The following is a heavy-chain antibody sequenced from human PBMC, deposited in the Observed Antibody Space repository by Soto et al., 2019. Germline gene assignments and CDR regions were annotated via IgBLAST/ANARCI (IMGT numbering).Heavy chain of an antibody. D-gene: IGHD2-15*01. CDR1: GGSISSSSYY. Sequence: PSETLSLTCTVSGGSISSSSYYWGWIRQPPGKGLEWIGSIYYSGSTYYNPSLKSRVTISVDTSKNQFSLKLSSVTAADTAVYYCARHRNRVVSTNFDYWGQGTLVTVSS. CDR2: IYYSGST. CDR3: ARHRNRVVSTNFDY. J-gene: IGHJ4*02. V-gene: IGHV4-39*01.